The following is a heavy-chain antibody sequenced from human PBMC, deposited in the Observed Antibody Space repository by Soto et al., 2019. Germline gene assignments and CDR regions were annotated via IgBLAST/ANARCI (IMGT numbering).Heavy chain of an antibody. Sequence: GGSLRLSCAASEFTISSYGMHWVRQAPGKGLEWVAVISYDGSNKYYADSVKGRFTISRDNSKNTLYLQMNSLRAEDTAVYYCAKDRTGSSSRGYYYYYGMDVWGQGTTVTVSS. CDR3: AKDRTGSSSRGYYYYYGMDV. D-gene: IGHD6-6*01. V-gene: IGHV3-30*18. J-gene: IGHJ6*02. CDR1: EFTISSYG. CDR2: ISYDGSNK.